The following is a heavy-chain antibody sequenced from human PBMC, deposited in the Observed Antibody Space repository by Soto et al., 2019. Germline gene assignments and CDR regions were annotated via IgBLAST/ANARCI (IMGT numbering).Heavy chain of an antibody. CDR3: ARDHPYSSSWYSYYYYYYGMDV. V-gene: IGHV3-33*01. Sequence: GGSLRLSCAVSGFTFSSYGMHWVRQAPGKGLEWVAVIWYDGSNKYYADSVKGRFTISRDNSKNTLYLQMNSLRAEDTAVYYCARDHPYSSSWYSYYYYYYGMDVWGQGTTVTVSS. J-gene: IGHJ6*02. CDR1: GFTFSSYG. CDR2: IWYDGSNK. D-gene: IGHD6-13*01.